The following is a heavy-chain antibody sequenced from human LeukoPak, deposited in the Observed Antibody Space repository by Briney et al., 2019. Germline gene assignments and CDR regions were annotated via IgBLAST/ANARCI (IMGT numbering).Heavy chain of an antibody. CDR2: ISGSGGTT. D-gene: IGHD3-22*01. CDR3: AKSRGYDSNDYYDY. J-gene: IGHJ4*02. Sequence: PGGSLRLSCAASEFTCSSYAMSWVRQAPGKGLEWVSTISGSGGTTYYADSVKGRFTISRDNSKNTLFLQMNSLRAEDTAVYYCAKSRGYDSNDYYDYWGQGTLVTVSS. V-gene: IGHV3-23*01. CDR1: EFTCSSYA.